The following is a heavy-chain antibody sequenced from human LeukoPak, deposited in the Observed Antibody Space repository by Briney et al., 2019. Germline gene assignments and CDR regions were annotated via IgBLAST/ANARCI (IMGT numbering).Heavy chain of an antibody. V-gene: IGHV1-46*01. D-gene: IGHD3-22*01. CDR1: GYTLTELS. J-gene: IGHJ5*02. CDR3: ARDQRVRYYDSSGYYTLVP. CDR2: INPSGGST. Sequence: GASVKVSCKVSGYTLTELSMHWVRQAPGQGLEWMGIINPSGGSTSYAQKFQGRVTMTRDTSTSTVYMELSSLRSEDTAVYYCARDQRVRYYDSSGYYTLVPWGQGTLVTVSS.